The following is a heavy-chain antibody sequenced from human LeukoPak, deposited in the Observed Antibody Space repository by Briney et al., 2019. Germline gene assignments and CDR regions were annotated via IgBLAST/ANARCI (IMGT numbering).Heavy chain of an antibody. V-gene: IGHV1-18*01. J-gene: IGHJ4*02. CDR1: RYTFISNG. Sequence: GGALKVSSKASRYTFISNGFCWGRQAPGQGVWWVGWVSAYNGNTNYAQKLQGRVTMTTDTSTSTAYMELRSLRSDDTAVYYCARGGKGYDFCSGYYPDDYWGQGTLVTVSS. CDR3: ARGGKGYDFCSGYYPDDY. D-gene: IGHD3-3*01. CDR2: VSAYNGNT.